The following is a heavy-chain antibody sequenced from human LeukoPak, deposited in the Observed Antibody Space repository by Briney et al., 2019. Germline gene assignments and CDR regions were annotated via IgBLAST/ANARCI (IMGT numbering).Heavy chain of an antibody. V-gene: IGHV3-23*01. CDR1: GFTFSEYA. CDR3: VKDDFSSIIIVGALDI. D-gene: IGHD3-22*01. CDR2: INRCRIGTA. Sequence: PGWSLRLSCPASGFTFSEYAMTWVRPPPGKGLDGVSTINRCRIGTAHYADSVKDRFTISRDNSKNTLYLQMNSLRAEDTAVYYCVKDDFSSIIIVGALDIWGQGTMVTVSS. J-gene: IGHJ3*02.